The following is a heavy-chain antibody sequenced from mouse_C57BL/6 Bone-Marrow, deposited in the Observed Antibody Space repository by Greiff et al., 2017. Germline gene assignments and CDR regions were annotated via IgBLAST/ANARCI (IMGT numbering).Heavy chain of an antibody. CDR3: ARQSFDY. J-gene: IGHJ2*01. CDR1: GYAFTNYL. Sequence: VQRVESGAELVRPGTSVKVSCKASGYAFTNYLIEWVKQRPGQGLEWIGVINPGSGGTNYNEKFKGKATLTADKSSSTAYMQLSSLTSEDSAVYFCARQSFDYWGQGTTLTVSS. CDR2: INPGSGGT. V-gene: IGHV1-54*01.